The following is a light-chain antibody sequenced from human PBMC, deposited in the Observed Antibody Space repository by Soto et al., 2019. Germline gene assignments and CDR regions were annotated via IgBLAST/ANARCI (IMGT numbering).Light chain of an antibody. CDR2: DAS. CDR1: QSVTSN. Sequence: EIVMTQSPATLSVSPGERATLSCRASQSVTSNLAWYQQRPGQAPRLLIYDASTRASGIPARFSGGGSGTEFTLPISSLQSEDFAVYYCQQYNTWPPITFGQGTRLEIK. V-gene: IGKV3-15*01. CDR3: QQYNTWPPIT. J-gene: IGKJ5*01.